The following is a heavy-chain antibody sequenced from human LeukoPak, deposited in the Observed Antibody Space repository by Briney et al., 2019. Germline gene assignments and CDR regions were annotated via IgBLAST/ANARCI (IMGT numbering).Heavy chain of an antibody. V-gene: IGHV4-4*07. CDR2: IYTSGST. CDR3: AREPVRESQTYFDL. Sequence: PSETLSLTCTVSGGSIRSNYWSWIRQPAGKGLEWIGRIYTSGSTNYNPSLKSRVTMSVDTSKNQFSLKLSSVTAADTAVYYCAREPVRESQTYFDLWGRGTLVTVSS. CDR1: GGSIRSNY. J-gene: IGHJ2*01. D-gene: IGHD1-14*01.